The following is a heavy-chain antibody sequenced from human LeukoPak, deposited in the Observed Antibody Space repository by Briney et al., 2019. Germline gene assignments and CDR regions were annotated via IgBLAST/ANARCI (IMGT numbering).Heavy chain of an antibody. Sequence: SETLSLTCTVSGGSISSSNYYWGWIRQPPGKGLEWIGSVYYSGSTYYNPSLKSRVTISVDTSKNQLSLQLSSVTAADTAVYYCARNADTAVASVSFYDWGQGTLVTVSS. CDR3: ARNADTAVASVSFYD. V-gene: IGHV4-39*01. CDR1: GGSISSSNYY. CDR2: VYYSGST. D-gene: IGHD6-19*01. J-gene: IGHJ4*02.